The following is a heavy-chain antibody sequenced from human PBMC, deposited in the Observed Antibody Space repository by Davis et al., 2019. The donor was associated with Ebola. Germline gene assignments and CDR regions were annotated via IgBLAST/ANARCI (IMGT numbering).Heavy chain of an antibody. J-gene: IGHJ4*02. V-gene: IGHV3-7*01. D-gene: IGHD3-3*01. CDR1: GFTFSSYW. CDR3: ARDVFRYYDFWSGPVDY. CDR2: IKQDGSEK. Sequence: GESLKISCAASGFTFSSYWMSWVRQAPGKGLEWVANIKQDGSEKYYVDSVKGRFTISRDNAKNSLYLQMNSLRAEDTAVYYCARDVFRYYDFWSGPVDYWGQGILVTVSS.